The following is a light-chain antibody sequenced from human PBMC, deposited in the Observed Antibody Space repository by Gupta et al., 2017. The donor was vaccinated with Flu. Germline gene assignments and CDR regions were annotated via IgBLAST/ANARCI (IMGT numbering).Light chain of an antibody. CDR2: KAS. CDR3: QQYYSYVT. Sequence: DIQMTQSPPTLSASVGDRVTVTRRASQGISDYLAWYQQKPGTAPKLVIYKASNLEIGVPSRFSGSGSGTEFTLTISSLQPDDFATYYCQQYYSYVTFGGGTKVEIK. CDR1: QGISDY. V-gene: IGKV1-5*03. J-gene: IGKJ4*01.